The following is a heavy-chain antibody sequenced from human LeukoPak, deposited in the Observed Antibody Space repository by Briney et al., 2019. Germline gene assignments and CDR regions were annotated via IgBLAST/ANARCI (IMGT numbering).Heavy chain of an antibody. D-gene: IGHD6-13*01. CDR1: GGSISSYY. CDR3: ARVTAAGTPYYFDY. V-gene: IGHV4-59*01. J-gene: IGHJ4*02. Sequence: PSENLSLTCTVSGGSISSYYWSWIRQPPGKGLEWIGYIYYSGSTNYNPSLKSRVTISVDTSKNQFSLKLSSVTAADTAVYYCARVTAAGTPYYFDYWGQGTLVTVSS. CDR2: IYYSGST.